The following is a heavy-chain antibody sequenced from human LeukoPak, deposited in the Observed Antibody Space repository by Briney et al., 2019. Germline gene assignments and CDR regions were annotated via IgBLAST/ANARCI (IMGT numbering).Heavy chain of an antibody. V-gene: IGHV3-23*01. CDR2: ISGRGGST. CDR3: ARGAMVIPAIWAFDL. Sequence: GGSLRLSCAASGFTFSSYAMSWVRQAPGEGLEWGSAISGRGGSTYYADSVKGRFTISRDNSKTTLFLPLNGLTTGDTAVYFCARGAMVIPAIWAFDLWGQGTMVPVS. D-gene: IGHD2-21*02. J-gene: IGHJ3*01. CDR1: GFTFSSYA.